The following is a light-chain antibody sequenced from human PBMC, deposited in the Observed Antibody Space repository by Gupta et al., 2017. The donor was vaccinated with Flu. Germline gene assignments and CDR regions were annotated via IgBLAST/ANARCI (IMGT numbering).Light chain of an antibody. CDR1: INDIGDYNF. J-gene: IGLJ2*01. Sequence: QSALTQPASVSGSPGQSITVSCTGTINDIGDYNFVSWYQQHPVNAPNLIISEVSNRPPGVSNRFSGSKSGNTASLTISGLQAEDEADYYCSSYTSRSTLVFGGGTKLTVL. V-gene: IGLV2-14*01. CDR2: EVS. CDR3: SSYTSRSTLV.